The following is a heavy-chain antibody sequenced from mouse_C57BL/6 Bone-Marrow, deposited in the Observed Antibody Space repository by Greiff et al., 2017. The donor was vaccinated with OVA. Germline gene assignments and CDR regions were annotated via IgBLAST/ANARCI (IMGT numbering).Heavy chain of an antibody. CDR2: IHPNSGST. CDR3: ARVYGYRNYFDY. V-gene: IGHV1-64*01. D-gene: IGHD2-2*01. J-gene: IGHJ2*01. CDR1: VYTFTSYW. Sequence: VQLQQPGAELVKPGASVKLSCKASVYTFTSYWMHWVKQRPGQGLEWIGMIHPNSGSTNYNEKFKSKATLTVDKSSSTAYMQLSSLTSEDSAVYYCARVYGYRNYFDYWGQGTTLTVSS.